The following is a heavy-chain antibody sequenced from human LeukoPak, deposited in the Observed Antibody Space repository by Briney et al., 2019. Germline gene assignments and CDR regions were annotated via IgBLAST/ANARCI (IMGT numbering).Heavy chain of an antibody. J-gene: IGHJ6*02. CDR2: ISGSGGST. V-gene: IGHV3-23*01. CDR3: AKDRISSTPHYYYGMDV. D-gene: IGHD2-2*01. Sequence: GGSLRLSCAASGFTFSSYAMSWVRQAPGKGLEWVSGISGSGGSTYYADSVKGRFTISRDNSKNTLYLQMNSLRAEDTAVYYCAKDRISSTPHYYYGMDVWGQGTTVTVSS. CDR1: GFTFSSYA.